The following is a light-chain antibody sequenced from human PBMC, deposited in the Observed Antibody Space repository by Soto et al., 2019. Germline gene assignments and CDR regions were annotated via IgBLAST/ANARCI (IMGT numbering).Light chain of an antibody. V-gene: IGKV1-5*01. CDR1: QSISNW. CDR3: QHYNSYSEA. Sequence: DIQMTQSPSTLSASVGDRVTITCRASQSISNWLAWYQQKPGKAPKLLIYAASTLQSGVPSRFSGSGSGTEFTPTISSLQPDDFATYYCQHYNSYSEAFGQGTKVDTK. J-gene: IGKJ1*01. CDR2: AAS.